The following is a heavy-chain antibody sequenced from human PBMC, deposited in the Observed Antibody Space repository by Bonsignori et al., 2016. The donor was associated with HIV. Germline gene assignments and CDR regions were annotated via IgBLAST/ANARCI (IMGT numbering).Heavy chain of an antibody. CDR2: INSDGSST. J-gene: IGHJ6*03. V-gene: IGHV3-74*01. Sequence: WIRQPPGKGLVWVSRINSDGSSTRYADSVKGRFTISRDNAKNTLYLQMNSLRAEDTAVYYCARNGPSYYYYYYMDVWGKGTTVTVSS. CDR3: ARNGPSYYYYYYMDV. D-gene: IGHD1-1*01.